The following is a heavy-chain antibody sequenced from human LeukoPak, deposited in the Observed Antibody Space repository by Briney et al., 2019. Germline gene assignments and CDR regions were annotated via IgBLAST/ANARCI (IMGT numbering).Heavy chain of an antibody. Sequence: PGRSLRLSCAASGFTFDDYAMHWVRQAPGKGLEWVSGISWNSGSIGYADSVKGRFTISRDNAKNSLYLQMNSLRAEDTALYYCAKDFAGLGELSLPDYWGQGTLVTVSS. D-gene: IGHD3-16*02. V-gene: IGHV3-9*01. J-gene: IGHJ4*02. CDR3: AKDFAGLGELSLPDY. CDR1: GFTFDDYA. CDR2: ISWNSGSI.